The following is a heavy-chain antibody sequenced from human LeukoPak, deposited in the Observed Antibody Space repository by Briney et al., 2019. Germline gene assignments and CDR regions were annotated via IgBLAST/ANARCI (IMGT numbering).Heavy chain of an antibody. D-gene: IGHD5-12*01. V-gene: IGHV4-30-4*08. Sequence: SETLSLTCTVSGGSISSGDYYWSWIRQPPGKGLEWIGYIYYSGSTYYNPSLKSRVTISVDTSKNQFSLKLSSVTAADTAVYYCARGSGYDGLDYWGQGTLVTVSS. J-gene: IGHJ4*02. CDR1: GGSISSGDYY. CDR3: ARGSGYDGLDY. CDR2: IYYSGST.